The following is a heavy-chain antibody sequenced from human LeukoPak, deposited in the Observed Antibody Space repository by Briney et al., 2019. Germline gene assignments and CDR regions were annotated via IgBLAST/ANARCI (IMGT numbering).Heavy chain of an antibody. Sequence: GDSLKISCKGYGYSFTSYYLAWVRQMPGKGLEWMGLIYPADSDIRYSPSFQGQVTISVDKSVSTAYLQWSSLKASDTAMYYCARLRLGRYFQTQDAFDIWGQGTMVTVSS. CDR3: ARLRLGRYFQTQDAFDI. D-gene: IGHD2-21*01. V-gene: IGHV5-51*01. CDR2: IYPADSDI. J-gene: IGHJ3*02. CDR1: GYSFTSYY.